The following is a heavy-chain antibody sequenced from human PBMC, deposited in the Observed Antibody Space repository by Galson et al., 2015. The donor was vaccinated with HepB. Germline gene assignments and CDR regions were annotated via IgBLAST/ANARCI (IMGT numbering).Heavy chain of an antibody. CDR3: ARVSVGGYSYGFDY. J-gene: IGHJ4*02. V-gene: IGHV1-69*10. Sequence: SVKVSCKASGGTLSSYAISWVRQAPGQELEWMGGIIPILGIANYAQKFQGRVTITADKSTSTAYMELSSLRSEDTAVYYCARVSVGGYSYGFDYWGQGTLVTVSS. D-gene: IGHD5-18*01. CDR1: GGTLSSYA. CDR2: IIPILGIA.